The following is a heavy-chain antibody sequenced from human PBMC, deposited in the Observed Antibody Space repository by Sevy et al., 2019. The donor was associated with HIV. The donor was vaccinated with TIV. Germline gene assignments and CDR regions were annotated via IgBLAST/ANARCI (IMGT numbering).Heavy chain of an antibody. J-gene: IGHJ3*02. D-gene: IGHD2-8*01. CDR2: IYSGGST. Sequence: GGSLRLSCAASGFTVSSNYMSWVRQAPGKGLEWVSVIYSGGSTYYADSVKGRFTISRDNSKNTLYLQMNSLRAEDTAVYYCARGIVLMVYAPGGAFDIWGQRTMVTVSS. CDR1: GFTVSSNY. CDR3: ARGIVLMVYAPGGAFDI. V-gene: IGHV3-53*01.